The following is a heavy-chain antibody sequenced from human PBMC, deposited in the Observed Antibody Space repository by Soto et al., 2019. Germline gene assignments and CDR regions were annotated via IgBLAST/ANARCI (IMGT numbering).Heavy chain of an antibody. CDR1: GGTFSSYT. Sequence: QVQLVQSGAEVKKPGSSVKVSCKASGGTFSSYTISWVRQAPGQGLEWMGRIIPILGIANYAQKFQGRVTIPADKATSTAYMELSSLRSEDTAVYYCASGWYSSSRWGGMDVWGQGTTVTVSS. D-gene: IGHD6-13*01. CDR2: IIPILGIA. CDR3: ASGWYSSSRWGGMDV. J-gene: IGHJ6*02. V-gene: IGHV1-69*02.